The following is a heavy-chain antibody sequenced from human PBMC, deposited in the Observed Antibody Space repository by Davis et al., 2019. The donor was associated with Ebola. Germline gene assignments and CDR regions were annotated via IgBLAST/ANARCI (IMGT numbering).Heavy chain of an antibody. Sequence: SETLSLTCAVYGGSFNDYYWSWIRQPPGKGLEWIGEINHSGSTNYNPSLKSRVTISVDTSKNQFSLKLTSVTAADTAVYYCARGDEYSSSSAFGRGAFDIWGQGTMVTVSS. V-gene: IGHV4-34*01. CDR2: INHSGST. D-gene: IGHD6-6*01. J-gene: IGHJ3*02. CDR3: ARGDEYSSSSAFGRGAFDI. CDR1: GGSFNDYY.